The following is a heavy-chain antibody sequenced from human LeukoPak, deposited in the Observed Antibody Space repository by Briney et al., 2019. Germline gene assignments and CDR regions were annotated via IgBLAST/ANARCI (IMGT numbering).Heavy chain of an antibody. CDR1: GYSYY. CDR3: ARDSNPLDY. CDR2: SDPSGSST. Sequence: ASVKVSCKASGYSYYTHWVRQAPGQGLEWMGISDPSGSSTRYAQKFQGRVTMTRDTSTSTDYMELGSLKSEDTAIYYCARDSNPLDYWGQGTLVAVSS. D-gene: IGHD3-3*02. V-gene: IGHV1-46*01. J-gene: IGHJ4*02.